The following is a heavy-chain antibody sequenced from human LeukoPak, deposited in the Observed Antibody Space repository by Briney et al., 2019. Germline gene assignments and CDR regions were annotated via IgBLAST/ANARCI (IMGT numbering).Heavy chain of an antibody. D-gene: IGHD2-2*01. V-gene: IGHV4-34*01. CDR2: INHSGST. J-gene: IGHJ4*02. CDR1: GVSFSGYY. Sequence: PSETLSLTCAVYGVSFSGYYWSWIRQPPGKGLEWIGEINHSGSTNYNPSLKSRVTISVDTSKNQFSLKLSSVTAADTAVYYCARGGVSRCSITSCTLLDYWGQGTLVTVSS. CDR3: ARGGVSRCSITSCTLLDY.